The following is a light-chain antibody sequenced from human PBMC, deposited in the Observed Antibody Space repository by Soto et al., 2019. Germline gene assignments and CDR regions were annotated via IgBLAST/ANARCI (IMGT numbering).Light chain of an antibody. CDR3: QQYGSSHSA. CDR1: QSVRSN. CDR2: GAS. V-gene: IGKV3-20*01. Sequence: EIVMTQSPATLSVSPGERATLSCRASQSVRSNLAWYQHKPGQAPRLLLYGASSKATGIPDRFSGSGSGTDFTLTISRLEPEDFAVYYCQQYGSSHSAFGQGTKVDIK. J-gene: IGKJ1*01.